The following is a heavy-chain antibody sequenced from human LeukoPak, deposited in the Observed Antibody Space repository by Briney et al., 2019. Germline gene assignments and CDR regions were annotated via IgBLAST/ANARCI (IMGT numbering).Heavy chain of an antibody. Sequence: SQTLSLTCTFSGGSISSGGYYWSWIRQHPGKGLEWIGYIYYSGSTYYNPSLKSRVTISVDTSKNQFSLKLSSVTAADTAVYYCARTGSYGLPRDYWGQGTLVTVSS. V-gene: IGHV4-31*03. D-gene: IGHD5-18*01. CDR3: ARTGSYGLPRDY. CDR2: IYYSGST. CDR1: GGSISSGGYY. J-gene: IGHJ4*02.